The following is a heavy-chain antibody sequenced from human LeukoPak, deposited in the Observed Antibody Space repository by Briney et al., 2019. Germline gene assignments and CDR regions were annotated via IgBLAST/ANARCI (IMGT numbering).Heavy chain of an antibody. CDR1: GGSLSGYY. D-gene: IGHD3-22*01. V-gene: IGHV4-34*01. CDR2: SNHSGST. Sequence: SETLPLTCAVYGGSLSGYYWSWIRQPPGKGLEWIWESNHSGSTNYNPSLKSRVTISVDTSKNQFSLKLSSVTAADTAVYYCARSHYYDSSGYYPPYYYYMDVWGKGTTVTVSS. CDR3: ARSHYYDSSGYYPPYYYYMDV. J-gene: IGHJ6*03.